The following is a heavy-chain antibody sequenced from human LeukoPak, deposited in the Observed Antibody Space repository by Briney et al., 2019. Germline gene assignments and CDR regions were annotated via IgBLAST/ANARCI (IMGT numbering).Heavy chain of an antibody. J-gene: IGHJ4*02. Sequence: GGSLRLSCAASGFTFSSYAMSWVRQAPGKGLGWVVYISGGGIGTYYADAVKGRFTIPRDNSKNTMYVQMNSLRDDDTAVYFCAKGSGSGTHLPSARFDYWGQGTTVTVSS. CDR1: GFTFSSYA. D-gene: IGHD3-10*01. V-gene: IGHV3-23*01. CDR2: ISGGGIGT. CDR3: AKGSGSGTHLPSARFDY.